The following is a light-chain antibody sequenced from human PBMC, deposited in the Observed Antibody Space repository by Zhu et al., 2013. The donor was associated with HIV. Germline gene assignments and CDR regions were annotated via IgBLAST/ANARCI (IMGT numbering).Light chain of an antibody. CDR1: QGISSY. CDR2: AAS. J-gene: IGKJ3*01. V-gene: IGKV1-9*01. CDR3: QQLNSYPIFA. Sequence: IQLTQSPSSLSASVGDRVTITCRASQGISSYLAWYQQKPGKAPKLLIYAASTLQSGVPSRFSGSGSGTDFTLTISSLQPEDAATYYCQQLNSYPIFAFGPGTKVNIK.